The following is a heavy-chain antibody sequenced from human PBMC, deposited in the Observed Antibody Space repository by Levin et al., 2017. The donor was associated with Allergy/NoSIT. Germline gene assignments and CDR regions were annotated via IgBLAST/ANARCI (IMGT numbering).Heavy chain of an antibody. J-gene: IGHJ6*03. V-gene: IGHV4-39*01. CDR3: ASRNGSGSATPRYYYYYMDV. D-gene: IGHD3-10*01. CDR2: IYYSGST. Sequence: PSETLSLTCTVSGGSISSSSYYWGWIRQPPGKGLEWIGSIYYSGSTYYNPSLKSRVTISVDTSKNQFSLKLSSVTAADTAVYYCASRNGSGSATPRYYYYYMDVWGKGTTVTVSS. CDR1: GGSISSSSYY.